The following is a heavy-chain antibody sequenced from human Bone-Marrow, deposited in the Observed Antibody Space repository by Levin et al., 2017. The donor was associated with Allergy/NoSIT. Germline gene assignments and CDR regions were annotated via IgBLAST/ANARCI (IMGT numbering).Heavy chain of an antibody. J-gene: IGHJ4*02. D-gene: IGHD3-10*01. V-gene: IGHV4-59*01. CDR3: TRNLYLGELSVGY. CDR1: GGSINNYS. CDR2: IDDSGST. Sequence: GSLRLSCTVSGGSINNYSWSWIRQSPGKGLEWIGYIDDSGSTSYNPSLRGRVTISLDRSKNQFTLKVSSVTAADTAVYSCTRNLYLGELSVGYWGPGALVTVSS.